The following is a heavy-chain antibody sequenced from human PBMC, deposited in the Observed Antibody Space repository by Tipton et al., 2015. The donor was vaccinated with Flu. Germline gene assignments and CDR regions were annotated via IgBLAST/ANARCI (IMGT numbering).Heavy chain of an antibody. J-gene: IGHJ4*02. Sequence: TLSLTCTVSGGFVNRGFYYWSWIRQPPGKGLEWIGYIYHTATFHNPSLKSRVTISLDRSKNQFSLNLRSVTAADTAVYYCARLSYYDVDLKNFYFDYWGQGALVTVSS. V-gene: IGHV4-30-2*01. CDR3: ARLSYYDVDLKNFYFDY. CDR2: IYHTAT. D-gene: IGHD3-10*02. CDR1: GGFVNRGFYY.